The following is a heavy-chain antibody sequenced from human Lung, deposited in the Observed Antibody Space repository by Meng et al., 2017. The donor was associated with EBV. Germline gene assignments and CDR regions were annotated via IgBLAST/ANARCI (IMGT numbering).Heavy chain of an antibody. CDR2: LYGGGAT. Sequence: AGTFIHSGGSLSRACAYSGLTVKHNYMGWVRQAPGKGREWASILYGGGATYYAGAVKGRFTISRDNSKITLYLQMNSLRAEDTAVYYCAREWDFDLWGRGTLVTVSS. J-gene: IGHJ2*01. V-gene: IGHV3-53*01. CDR1: GLTVKHNY. CDR3: AREWDFDL.